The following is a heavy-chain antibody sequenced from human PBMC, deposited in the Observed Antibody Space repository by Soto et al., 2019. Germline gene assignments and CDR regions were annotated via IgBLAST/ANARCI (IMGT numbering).Heavy chain of an antibody. CDR1: GGSMSEYT. CDR2: IIPIFDTA. CDR3: SRNGTLTGPGYSYGMDA. Sequence: GAPVELYSKNFGGSMSEYTSDLARKAPSQRLEWIGGIIPIFDTANYAEKFQGRVTITADESTSTSYMEVSSLRSEDTAVYYCSRNGTLTGPGYSYGMDAWGQGTMVTVSS. D-gene: IGHD1-1*01. J-gene: IGHJ6*02. V-gene: IGHV1-69*13.